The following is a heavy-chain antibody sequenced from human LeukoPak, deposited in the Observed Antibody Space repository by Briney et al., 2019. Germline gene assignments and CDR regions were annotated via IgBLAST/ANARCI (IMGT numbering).Heavy chain of an antibody. CDR3: ARDRVVSLYQSNYYDSSGYTDY. CDR1: GGSISSSSYY. V-gene: IGHV4-39*07. D-gene: IGHD3-22*01. J-gene: IGHJ4*02. CDR2: IYYSGST. Sequence: PSETLSLTCTASGGSISSSSYYWGWIRQPPGKGLEWIGSIYYSGSTYYNPSLKSRVTISVDTSKNQFSLKLSSVTAADTAVYYCARDRVVSLYQSNYYDSSGYTDYWGQGTLVTVSS.